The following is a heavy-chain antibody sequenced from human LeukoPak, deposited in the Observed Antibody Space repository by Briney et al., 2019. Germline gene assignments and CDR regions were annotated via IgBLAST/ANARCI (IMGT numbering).Heavy chain of an antibody. CDR2: ISYDGSNK. V-gene: IGHV3-30-3*01. CDR1: GFTFSSYA. Sequence: PGRSLRLSCAASGFTFSSYAMHWVRQAPGKGLEWVAVISYDGSNKYYADSVKGRFTISRDNSKNTLYLQMNSLRAEDTAVYSCARDKEGAAAGTQDYWGQGTLVTVSS. D-gene: IGHD6-13*01. J-gene: IGHJ4*02. CDR3: ARDKEGAAAGTQDY.